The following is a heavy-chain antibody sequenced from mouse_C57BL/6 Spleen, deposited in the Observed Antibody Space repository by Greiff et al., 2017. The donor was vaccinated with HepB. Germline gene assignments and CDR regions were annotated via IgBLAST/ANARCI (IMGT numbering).Heavy chain of an antibody. D-gene: IGHD1-1*01. CDR2: INPSTGGT. CDR1: GYSFTGYY. CDR3: ASGIYYGSKGDY. Sequence: VQLQQSGPELVKPGASVKISCKASGYSFTGYYMNWVKQSPEKSLEWIGEINPSTGGTTYNQKFKAKATLTVDKSSSTAYMQLKSLTSEDSAVYYCASGIYYGSKGDYWGQGTTLTVSS. J-gene: IGHJ2*01. V-gene: IGHV1-42*01.